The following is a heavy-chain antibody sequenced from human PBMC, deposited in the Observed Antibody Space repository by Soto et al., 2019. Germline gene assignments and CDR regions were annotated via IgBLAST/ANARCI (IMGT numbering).Heavy chain of an antibody. D-gene: IGHD6-19*01. Sequence: PGGSLRLSCAASGFSFDAYAMHWVRQAPGMGLEWVSGITEKGDSRVYADSVKGRFTISRDNAKSFLYLQMDSLRPEDTAFYYCATRSSWFHFETWGQGTLVTVSS. V-gene: IGHV3-9*01. CDR1: GFSFDAYA. CDR3: ATRSSWFHFET. CDR2: ITEKGDSR. J-gene: IGHJ5*02.